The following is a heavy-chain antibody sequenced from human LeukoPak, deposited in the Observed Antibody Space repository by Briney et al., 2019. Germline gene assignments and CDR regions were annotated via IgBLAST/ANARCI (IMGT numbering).Heavy chain of an antibody. J-gene: IGHJ6*03. Sequence: ASVKVSCKASGGTFSSYAISWLRQAPGQGLEWMGRIIPIFGTANYAQKFQGRVTITTDESTSTAYMELSSLRSEDTAVYSCARDTRADCSGGSCYPLYYYYYMDVWGKGTTVTVSS. CDR1: GGTFSSYA. CDR2: IIPIFGTA. D-gene: IGHD2-15*01. V-gene: IGHV1-69*05. CDR3: ARDTRADCSGGSCYPLYYYYYMDV.